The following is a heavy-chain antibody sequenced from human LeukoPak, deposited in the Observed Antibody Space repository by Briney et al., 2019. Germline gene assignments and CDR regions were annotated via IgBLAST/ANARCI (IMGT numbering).Heavy chain of an antibody. Sequence: PSETLSLTCAVYGGSFSGYYWSWIRQPPGKGLEWIGEINHSGSTNYNPSLKSRVTISVDTSKNQFSLKLSSVTAADTAVYYCAMLVLWFGEVKRDYWGQGTLVTVPS. CDR3: AMLVLWFGEVKRDY. CDR2: INHSGST. V-gene: IGHV4-34*01. CDR1: GGSFSGYY. J-gene: IGHJ4*02. D-gene: IGHD3-10*01.